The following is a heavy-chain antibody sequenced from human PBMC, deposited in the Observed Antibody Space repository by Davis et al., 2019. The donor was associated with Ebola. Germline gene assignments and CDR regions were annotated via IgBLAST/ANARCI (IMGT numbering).Heavy chain of an antibody. CDR1: GYSINRGFT. V-gene: IGHV4-38-2*02. J-gene: IGHJ3*02. CDR2: IFHSGST. CDR3: ARDYPYYYDSSGYYGDAFDI. D-gene: IGHD3-22*01. Sequence: SETLSLTCTVSGYSINRGFTWGWIRQPPGKGLEWIGEIFHSGSTNYSPSLKSRVTISVDTSKNQFSLKLSSVTAADTAVYYCARDYPYYYDSSGYYGDAFDIWGQGTMVTVSS.